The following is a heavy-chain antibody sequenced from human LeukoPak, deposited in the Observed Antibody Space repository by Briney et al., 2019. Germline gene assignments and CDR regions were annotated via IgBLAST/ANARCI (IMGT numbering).Heavy chain of an antibody. CDR3: ARVPYGDYVDY. Sequence: SQTLYLTCTVSGGSISSGVYYWSWIRQPPGKGLEWIGYIYYSGSTYYNPSLKSRVTTSVDTSKNQFSLNLSSLTAADTAVYYCARVPYGDYVDYWGQGTLVTVSS. J-gene: IGHJ4*02. CDR1: GGSISSGVYY. CDR2: IYYSGST. D-gene: IGHD4/OR15-4a*01. V-gene: IGHV4-30-4*08.